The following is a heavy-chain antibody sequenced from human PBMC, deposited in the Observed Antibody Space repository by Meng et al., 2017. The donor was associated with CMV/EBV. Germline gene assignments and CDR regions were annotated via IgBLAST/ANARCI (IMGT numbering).Heavy chain of an antibody. Sequence: SVKVSCKASGGTFSSYAISWVRQAPGQGLEWMGGIIPIFGTANYAQKFQGRVTITTDESTSTAYMELSSLRSEDTAVYYCARGVVVVVAATPWTGGMDVWGQGTTVIVSS. V-gene: IGHV1-69*05. CDR2: IIPIFGTA. D-gene: IGHD2-15*01. CDR3: ARGVVVVVAATPWTGGMDV. J-gene: IGHJ6*02. CDR1: GGTFSSYA.